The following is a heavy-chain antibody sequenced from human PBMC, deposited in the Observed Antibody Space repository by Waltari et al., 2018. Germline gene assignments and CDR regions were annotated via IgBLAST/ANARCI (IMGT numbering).Heavy chain of an antibody. CDR1: GYTFTSYD. J-gene: IGHJ6*02. CDR3: AVISGTTLYYYYGMDV. V-gene: IGHV1-8*03. CDR2: MNPNSGNT. D-gene: IGHD1-20*01. Sequence: QVQLVQSGAEVKKPGASVKVSCKASGYTFTSYDINWVRQATGQGLEWMGWMNPNSGNTGYAQKFQGRVTITRNTSISTAYMELSSLRSEDTAVYYCAVISGTTLYYYYGMDVWGQGTTVTVSS.